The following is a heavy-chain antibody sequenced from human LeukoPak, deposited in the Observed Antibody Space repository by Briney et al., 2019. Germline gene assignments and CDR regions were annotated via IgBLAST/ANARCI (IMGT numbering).Heavy chain of an antibody. V-gene: IGHV3-23*01. Sequence: GGSLRLSCAASGFTFSSYAMSWVRQAPGKGLEWVSAISGSGGSTYYADSVKGRFTISRDNSKNTLYLQMNSLRAEDTAVYYCAMTPKASHSGYDWRFDYWGQGTLVTVSS. CDR2: ISGSGGST. J-gene: IGHJ4*02. D-gene: IGHD5-12*01. CDR3: AMTPKASHSGYDWRFDY. CDR1: GFTFSSYA.